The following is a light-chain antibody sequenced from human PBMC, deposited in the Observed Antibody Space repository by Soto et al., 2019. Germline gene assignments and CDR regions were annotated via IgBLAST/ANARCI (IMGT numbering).Light chain of an antibody. V-gene: IGLV2-11*01. CDR1: SSDVGGYNF. Sequence: QSVLTQPRSVSGSPGQSVTISCTGTSSDVGGYNFVSWYQQHRGRAPTLMIYDVTKGPSGVPDRFSGSKSGNTASLTISGLQAEDEADYYCCSYAGTYTFVFGTGTKLTVL. J-gene: IGLJ1*01. CDR2: DVT. CDR3: CSYAGTYTFV.